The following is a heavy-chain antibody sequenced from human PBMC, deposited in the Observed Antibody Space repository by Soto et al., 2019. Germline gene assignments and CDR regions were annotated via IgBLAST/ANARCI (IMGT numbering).Heavy chain of an antibody. Sequence: GGSLRIYCAASGFTFSSYWMSRVRQAPGKGLEWVANIKQDGSEKYYVDSVKGRFTISRDNAKNSLYLQMNSLRAEDTAVYYCAIEGVNSYSDLCSGYSSPSSLYDYWGQGTLLTVSS. J-gene: IGHJ4*02. CDR1: GFTFSSYW. V-gene: IGHV3-7*01. D-gene: IGHD3-3*01. CDR3: AIEGVNSYSDLCSGYSSPSSLYDY. CDR2: IKQDGSEK.